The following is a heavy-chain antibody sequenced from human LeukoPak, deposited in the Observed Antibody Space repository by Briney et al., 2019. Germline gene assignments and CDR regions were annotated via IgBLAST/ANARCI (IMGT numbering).Heavy chain of an antibody. CDR3: ARRAGAYSHPYDY. Sequence: GGSLRLSCAASGFTFSSYSINWVRQAPGKGLEWVSSISSSSSYIYYADSVRGRFTISRDNAKNSLYLQMNSLRAEDTAVYYCARRAGAYSHPYDYWGQGTLVTVSS. CDR1: GFTFSSYS. J-gene: IGHJ4*02. CDR2: ISSSSSYI. D-gene: IGHD4/OR15-4a*01. V-gene: IGHV3-21*01.